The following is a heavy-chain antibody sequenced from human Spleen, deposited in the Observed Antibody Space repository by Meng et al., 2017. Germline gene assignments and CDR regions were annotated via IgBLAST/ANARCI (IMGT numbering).Heavy chain of an antibody. Sequence: SVKVSCKASGGTFSSYTISWVRQAPGQGLEWMGGIIPIFGTPYYAQKFQGRVTITADKSADTVHMEVSSLRSEDTAVYYCARAYVPGVAATGFDYWGQGVLVTVSS. CDR3: ARAYVPGVAATGFDY. CDR2: IIPIFGTP. V-gene: IGHV1-69*06. CDR1: GGTFSSYT. D-gene: IGHD1-1*01. J-gene: IGHJ4*02.